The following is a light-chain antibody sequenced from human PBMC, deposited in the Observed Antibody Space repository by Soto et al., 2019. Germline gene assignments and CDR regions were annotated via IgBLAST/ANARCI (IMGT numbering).Light chain of an antibody. CDR3: CSYAGSHVV. Sequence: QSVLTQPPSVSGAPGQRVTISCTGGSSNIGAGYDVHWYQQLPGTAPKLMIYDVTERPSGVPDRFSGSKSGITASLTISGLQAEDEAEYYCCSYAGSHVVFGGGTKLTVL. CDR1: SSNIGAGYD. J-gene: IGLJ2*01. V-gene: IGLV1-40*01. CDR2: DVT.